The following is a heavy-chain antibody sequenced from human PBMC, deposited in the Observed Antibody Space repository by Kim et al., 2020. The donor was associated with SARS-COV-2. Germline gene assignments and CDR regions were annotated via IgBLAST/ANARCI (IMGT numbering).Heavy chain of an antibody. V-gene: IGHV5-51*01. Sequence: GESLKISCKGSGYKFSDYWIGWVRQLPGKGLGWMGLIYPIDSDTTYSPSVRGRVTISVDKSVSTAYLQWSRLKASDTAMYFCTGSNRHGQRAFDLWGPG. CDR2: IYPIDSDT. D-gene: IGHD2-8*01. J-gene: IGHJ3*01. CDR1: GYKFSDYW. CDR3: TGSNRHGQRAFDL.